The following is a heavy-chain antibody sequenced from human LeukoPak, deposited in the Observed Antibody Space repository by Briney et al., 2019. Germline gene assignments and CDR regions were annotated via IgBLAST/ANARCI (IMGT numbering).Heavy chain of an antibody. CDR3: ASSHPEYCSSTSCYQAHYYYYYYMDV. D-gene: IGHD2-2*01. Sequence: SETLSLTCTVSGGSISGYYWSWIRQPPGKGLEWIGYIYYSGSTNYNPSLKSRVTISVDTSKNQFSLKLSSVTAADTAVYYCASSHPEYCSSTSCYQAHYYYYYYMDVWGKGTTVTVSS. V-gene: IGHV4-59*01. CDR2: IYYSGST. CDR1: GGSISGYY. J-gene: IGHJ6*03.